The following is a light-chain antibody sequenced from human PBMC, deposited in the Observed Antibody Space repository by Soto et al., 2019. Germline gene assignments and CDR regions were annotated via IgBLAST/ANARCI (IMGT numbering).Light chain of an antibody. V-gene: IGKV1-17*01. CDR1: QGNRSD. Sequence: DIQMTQSPSSLSASVGHRVTITCRASQGNRSDLTWYQQKLGKAPKRLITDASSLQSGVPSRFSGSGFGTEFTLTISGLQPDDLATYYCLQHNSHPFTFGGGTKVEIE. CDR2: DAS. CDR3: LQHNSHPFT. J-gene: IGKJ4*01.